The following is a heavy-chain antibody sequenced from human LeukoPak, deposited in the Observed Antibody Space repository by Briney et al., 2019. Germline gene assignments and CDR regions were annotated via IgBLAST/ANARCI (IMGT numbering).Heavy chain of an antibody. D-gene: IGHD3-10*01. V-gene: IGHV3-23*01. CDR2: ISGSGGST. CDR1: GFTFSSYA. CDR3: AKDRGGLYYYGSGSYASGHYFDY. J-gene: IGHJ4*02. Sequence: GGSLRLSCAASGFTFSSYAMSWVRQAPGKGLEWVSAISGSGGSTYYADSVKGRFTISRDNSKNTLYLQMNGLRAEDTAVYYCAKDRGGLYYYGSGSYASGHYFDYWGQGTLVTVSS.